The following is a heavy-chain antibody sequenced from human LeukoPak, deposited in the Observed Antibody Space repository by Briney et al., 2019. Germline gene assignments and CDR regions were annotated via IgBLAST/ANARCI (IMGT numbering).Heavy chain of an antibody. V-gene: IGHV4-30-4*01. Sequence: PSETLSLTCTVSGGSISSGDYYWSWIRQPPGKGLEWIGYIYYSGSTYYNPSLKSRVTISVDTSKNQFSLKLSSVTAADTAVYYCARGWPYYYGSGSYYFDYWGQGTLVTVSS. CDR2: IYYSGST. CDR3: ARGWPYYYGSGSYYFDY. CDR1: GGSISSGDYY. D-gene: IGHD3-10*01. J-gene: IGHJ4*02.